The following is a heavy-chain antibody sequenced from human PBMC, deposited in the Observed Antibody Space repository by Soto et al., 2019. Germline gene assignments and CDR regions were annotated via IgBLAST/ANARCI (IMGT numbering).Heavy chain of an antibody. D-gene: IGHD3-10*01. J-gene: IGHJ4*02. CDR2: INPSGGST. V-gene: IGHV1-46*01. CDR1: GYTFTSYY. Sequence: ASVKVSCKASGYTFTSYYMHWVRQAPGQGLEWMGIINPSGGSTSYAQKFQGRVTMTKDTSTDTAYMELSSLRSEDTAVYYCATDLGYYGSATEYWGQGTLVTVSS. CDR3: ATDLGYYGSATEY.